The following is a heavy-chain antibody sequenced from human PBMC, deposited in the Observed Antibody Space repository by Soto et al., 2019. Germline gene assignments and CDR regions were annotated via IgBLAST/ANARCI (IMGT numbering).Heavy chain of an antibody. D-gene: IGHD3-10*01. CDR2: IYYSGST. V-gene: IGHV4-39*01. CDR3: ARQITMVRGVIIKRDYYYGMDV. CDR1: GGSISSSSYY. Sequence: PSQTLSLTCTVSGGSISSSSYYWGWIRQPPGKGLEWIGSIYYSGSTYYNPSLKSRVTISVDTSKNQFSLKLSSVTAADTAVYYCARQITMVRGVIIKRDYYYGMDVWGQGTTV. J-gene: IGHJ6*02.